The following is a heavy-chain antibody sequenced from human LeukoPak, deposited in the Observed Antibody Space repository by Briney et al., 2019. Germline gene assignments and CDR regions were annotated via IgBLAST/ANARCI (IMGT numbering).Heavy chain of an antibody. J-gene: IGHJ4*02. D-gene: IGHD6-6*01. CDR2: FDPEDGET. CDR1: GYTLTELS. CDR3: ATGIIAARPDGDY. Sequence: ASVKVSYKVSGYTLTELSMHWVRQAPGKGLEWMGGFDPEDGETIYAQKFQGRVTMTEDTSTDTDYMELSSLRSEDTAVYYCATGIIAARPDGDYWGQGTLVTVSS. V-gene: IGHV1-24*01.